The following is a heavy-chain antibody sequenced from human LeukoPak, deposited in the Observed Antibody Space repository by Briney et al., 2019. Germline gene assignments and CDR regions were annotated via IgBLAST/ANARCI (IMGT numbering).Heavy chain of an antibody. CDR1: GGSFSGYY. J-gene: IGHJ6*03. CDR2: INPSGRT. V-gene: IGHV4-34*01. Sequence: SETLSLTCAVYGGSFSGYYWSWIRQPPGKGLEWIGEINPSGRTNYNPSLKSRVTISVDTSKNQFSLKWSSVTAADTAVYYCARGLGYYYYYYMDVWGKGTTVTVSS. CDR3: ARGLGYYYYYYMDV.